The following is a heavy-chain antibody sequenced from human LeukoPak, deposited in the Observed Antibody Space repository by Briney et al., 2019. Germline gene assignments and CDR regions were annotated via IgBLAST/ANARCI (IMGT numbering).Heavy chain of an antibody. CDR1: GFTFDDYA. J-gene: IGHJ4*02. CDR3: AKDKGYSQPMGFDY. Sequence: GGSLRLSCAASGFTFDDYAMHWVRQATGKGLEWVSLISGDGGSTYYADSVKGRFTISRDNSKDSLYLQMNSLRTEDTALYYCAKDKGYSQPMGFDYWGQGTLVTVSS. CDR2: ISGDGGST. V-gene: IGHV3-43*02. D-gene: IGHD5-12*01.